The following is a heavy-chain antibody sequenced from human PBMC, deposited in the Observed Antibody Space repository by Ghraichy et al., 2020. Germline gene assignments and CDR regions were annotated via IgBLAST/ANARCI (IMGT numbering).Heavy chain of an antibody. CDR2: ISGSGGST. D-gene: IGHD5-12*01. V-gene: IGHV3-23*01. Sequence: GGSLRLSCAASGFTFSSYAMSWVRQAPGKGLEWVSAISGSGGSTYYADSVKGRFTISRDNSKNTLYLQMNSLRAEDTAVYYCARDNPTGGSGYDLNWFDPWGQGTLVTVSS. J-gene: IGHJ5*02. CDR1: GFTFSSYA. CDR3: ARDNPTGGSGYDLNWFDP.